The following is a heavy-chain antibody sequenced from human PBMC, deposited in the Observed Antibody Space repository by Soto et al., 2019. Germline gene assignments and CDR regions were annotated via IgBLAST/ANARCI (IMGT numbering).Heavy chain of an antibody. J-gene: IGHJ4*01. V-gene: IGHV5-51*01. CDR2: INPADSDI. Sequence: PGESLKISCQGSGYSFIKYWVGWVRQMPGKGLEWMGIINPADSDIRYSPNFQGQVTISADKSISTTYQQWSSLQASDTAMYFCARQACQLGYNLLTGYPYYFDSWGHGTLVTAPQ. CDR1: GYSFIKYW. D-gene: IGHD3-9*01. CDR3: ARQACQLGYNLLTGYPYYFDS.